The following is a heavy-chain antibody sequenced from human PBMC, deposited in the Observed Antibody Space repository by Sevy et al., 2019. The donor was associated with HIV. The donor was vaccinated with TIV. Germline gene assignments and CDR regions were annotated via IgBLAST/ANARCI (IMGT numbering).Heavy chain of an antibody. Sequence: GGSLRLSCAASGFTFSSYSMNWVRQAPGKGLEWVSSISSSSSYIYYADSVKGRFTISRDNAKNSLYLQMNSLRAKDTAVYYCARVDTAMALDYWGQGTLVTVSS. CDR3: ARVDTAMALDY. J-gene: IGHJ4*02. V-gene: IGHV3-21*01. D-gene: IGHD5-18*01. CDR1: GFTFSSYS. CDR2: ISSSSSYI.